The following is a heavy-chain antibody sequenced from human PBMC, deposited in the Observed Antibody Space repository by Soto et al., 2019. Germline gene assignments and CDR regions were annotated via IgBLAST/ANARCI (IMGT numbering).Heavy chain of an antibody. CDR3: ARRGPNNSYGYDHRLDP. D-gene: IGHD5-18*01. Sequence: QLQLQESGPGLMKPSETLSLTYSVSGGSISSNSYFWDWIRQSPGKGLEWIGSVHFRGSTYYNPSLKSRVTISVDTSKNQFSLKLTSVTAADRAVYYCARRGPNNSYGYDHRLDPWGQGTLVTVSS. CDR1: GGSISSNSYF. J-gene: IGHJ5*02. CDR2: VHFRGST. V-gene: IGHV4-39*01.